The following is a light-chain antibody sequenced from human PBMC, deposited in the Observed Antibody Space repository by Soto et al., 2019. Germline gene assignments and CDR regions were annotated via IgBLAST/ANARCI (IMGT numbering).Light chain of an antibody. Sequence: IQMTQSPSSLSASVGDRVTITCRASQSISSYLNWYQQKPGKAPKLLIYAASSLQSGVPSRFSGSGSGTEFTLTISSLQPDDFAIYYCQQYNSYPRPFGQGTNVDIK. CDR3: QQYNSYPRP. V-gene: IGKV1-39*01. CDR2: AAS. CDR1: QSISSY. J-gene: IGKJ1*01.